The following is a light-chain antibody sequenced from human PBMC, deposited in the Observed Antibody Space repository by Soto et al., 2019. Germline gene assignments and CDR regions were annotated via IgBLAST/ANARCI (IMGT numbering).Light chain of an antibody. CDR2: SAS. CDR1: QGISSY. V-gene: IGKV1-9*01. Sequence: DIQLTQSPSFLSASVGDRVAITCRASQGISSYLAWYQKKPGTAPKLLIHSASTLQSGVPSRFSGSGSGTEFTLTISSPQPEDFAIYYCQQLNSYPLTFGGGTKVEIK. J-gene: IGKJ4*01. CDR3: QQLNSYPLT.